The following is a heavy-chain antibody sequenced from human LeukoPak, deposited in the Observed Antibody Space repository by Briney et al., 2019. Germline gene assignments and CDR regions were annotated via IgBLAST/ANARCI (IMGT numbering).Heavy chain of an antibody. D-gene: IGHD5-12*01. CDR3: VRAIVYSAYDYLGY. J-gene: IGHJ4*02. V-gene: IGHV3-74*01. Sequence: GGSLRLSCAASGFTFRTSWMHWVRQAPGKGLVWVSRINSDGSTTNYADSVKGRFTISRDNAKNTLYLQMNGPRAEDTAVYYCVRAIVYSAYDYLGYWGQGSLVTVSS. CDR1: GFTFRTSW. CDR2: INSDGSTT.